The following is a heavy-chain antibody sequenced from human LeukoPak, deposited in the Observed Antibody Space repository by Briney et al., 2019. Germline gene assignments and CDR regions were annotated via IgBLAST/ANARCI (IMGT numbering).Heavy chain of an antibody. CDR1: GFTFDDYA. V-gene: IGHV3-9*01. D-gene: IGHD3-9*01. Sequence: GRSLRLSCAASGFTFDDYAMHWVRQAPGKGLEWVSGISWNSGSIGYADSVKGRFTISRDNAKNSLYLQMNSLRAEDTALYYCGKAYDILTGYCDYWGQGTPVTVSS. J-gene: IGHJ4*02. CDR3: GKAYDILTGYCDY. CDR2: ISWNSGSI.